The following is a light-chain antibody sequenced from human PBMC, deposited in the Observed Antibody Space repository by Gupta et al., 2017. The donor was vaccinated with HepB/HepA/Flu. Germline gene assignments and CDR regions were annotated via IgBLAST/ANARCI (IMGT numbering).Light chain of an antibody. V-gene: IGKV3-11*01. Sequence: IVLTQSTATLSLSPGERATLSCRASQSVSSYLAWYQQKPGQAPRLLIYDASNRATGIPARCSGSGSGTDFTLTISSLEPEDFAVYYCQQRSNWPPLTFGGGTKVEIK. CDR3: QQRSNWPPLT. J-gene: IGKJ4*01. CDR1: QSVSSY. CDR2: DAS.